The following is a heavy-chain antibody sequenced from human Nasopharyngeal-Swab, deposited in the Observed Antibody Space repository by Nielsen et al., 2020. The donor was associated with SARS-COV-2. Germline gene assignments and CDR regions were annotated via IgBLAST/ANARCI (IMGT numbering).Heavy chain of an antibody. D-gene: IGHD5-24*01. Sequence: GSLRLYCSVSGGSFNGFYWNWIRQPPGKGLEWIGEINHNERTNYNPSLKSRVTMSVDTSTNQVSLKLNSLTATDTAVYYCARAGRVGDAYTGLDVWGQGTTVTVSS. CDR2: INHNERT. CDR3: ARAGRVGDAYTGLDV. J-gene: IGHJ6*02. V-gene: IGHV4-34*01. CDR1: GGSFNGFY.